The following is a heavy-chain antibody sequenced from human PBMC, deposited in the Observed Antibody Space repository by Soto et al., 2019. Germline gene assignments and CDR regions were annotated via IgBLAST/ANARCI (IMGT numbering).Heavy chain of an antibody. CDR3: ARVRRDGYNRKRLRGYYFDY. V-gene: IGHV4-30-4*01. J-gene: IGHJ4*02. Sequence: QVQLQESGPGLVKPSQTLSLTCTVSGGSISSGDYYWSWIRQPPGKGLEWIGYIYYSGSTYYNPSLKSRVTVSVDTSKNQFSLKLRSVTAADTAVYYCARVRRDGYNRKRLRGYYFDYWGQGTLVTVSS. D-gene: IGHD5-12*01. CDR1: GGSISSGDYY. CDR2: IYYSGST.